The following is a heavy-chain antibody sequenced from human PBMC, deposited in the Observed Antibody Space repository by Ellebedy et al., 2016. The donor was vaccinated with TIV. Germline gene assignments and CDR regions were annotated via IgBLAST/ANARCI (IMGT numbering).Heavy chain of an antibody. CDR3: ARRGSYGDYAVQINSWFDT. Sequence: GGSLRLSCAASGFSFRSYWMSWVRQAPGKGLEWVANIYQDGGVQYYVDSVKGRFTISRDNADNSLFLQMNSLRADDTAVYYCARRGSYGDYAVQINSWFDTWGRGTLVAVSS. D-gene: IGHD4-17*01. CDR1: GFSFRSYW. J-gene: IGHJ5*02. CDR2: IYQDGGVQ. V-gene: IGHV3-7*01.